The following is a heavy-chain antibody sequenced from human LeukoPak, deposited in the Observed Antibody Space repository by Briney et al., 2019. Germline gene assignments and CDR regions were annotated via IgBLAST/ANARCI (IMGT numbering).Heavy chain of an antibody. V-gene: IGHV1-69*04. CDR2: IIPILGIA. CDR1: GGTFSSYA. CDR3: ARELYNWNDPVRGWFDP. Sequence: SVKVSCKASGGTFSSYAISWVRQAPGQGLEWMGRIIPILGIANYAQKFQGRVTITADKSTSTAYMELSSLRSEDTAVYYCARELYNWNDPVRGWFDPWGQGTLVTVSS. J-gene: IGHJ5*02. D-gene: IGHD1-1*01.